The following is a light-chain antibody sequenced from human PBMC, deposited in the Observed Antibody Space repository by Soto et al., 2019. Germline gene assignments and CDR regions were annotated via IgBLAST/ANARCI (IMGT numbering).Light chain of an antibody. J-gene: IGLJ3*02. Sequence: QSALTQPASVSGSPGQSITISCTGTRSDVGSYNLVSWYQHHPGKAPKLMIYEGSKRPSGVSNRFSGSMSGNTASLTISGLQAEDEADYYCCSYAGSSTLVFGGGTKLTVL. CDR2: EGS. CDR3: CSYAGSSTLV. V-gene: IGLV2-23*01. CDR1: RSDVGSYNL.